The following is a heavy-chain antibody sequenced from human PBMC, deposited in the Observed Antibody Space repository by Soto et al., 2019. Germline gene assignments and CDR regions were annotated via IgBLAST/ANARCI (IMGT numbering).Heavy chain of an antibody. Sequence: EVQLVESGGGLIQPGGSLRLSCAASGLTFSTYSMNWLRQAPGKGLEWVSYISSSGHTVYYADSVKGRFTISRDDAKNSLSLEMNSLREEDTAMYYCAKSFDYWGQGTLVTVSS. V-gene: IGHV3-48*02. CDR2: ISSSGHTV. J-gene: IGHJ4*02. CDR1: GLTFSTYS. CDR3: AKSFDY.